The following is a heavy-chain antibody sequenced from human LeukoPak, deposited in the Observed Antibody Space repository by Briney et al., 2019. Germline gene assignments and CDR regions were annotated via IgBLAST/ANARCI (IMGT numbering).Heavy chain of an antibody. CDR3: ARGVHEGCSSTSCYTDYFDY. J-gene: IGHJ4*02. V-gene: IGHV4-39*07. CDR2: IYYSGST. Sequence: SETLSLTCTVSGGSISSSNYYWGWIRQPPGKGLEWIGSIYYSGSTYYNPSLKSRVTISVDTSKNQFSLKLSSVTAADTAVYYCARGVHEGCSSTSCYTDYFDYWGQGTLVTVSS. CDR1: GGSISSSNYY. D-gene: IGHD2-2*02.